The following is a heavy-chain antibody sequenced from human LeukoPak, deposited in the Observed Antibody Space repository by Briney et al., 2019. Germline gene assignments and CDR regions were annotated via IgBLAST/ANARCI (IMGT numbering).Heavy chain of an antibody. V-gene: IGHV1-18*01. Sequence: ASVKVSCKASGYTFTSYGISWVRQAPGQGLEWMGWISAYNGNTNYAQKLQGRVTMTTDTSTSTAYMELRSLRSDDTAVYYCAGVPTKDYGDYCYGMDVWGQGTTVTVSS. CDR2: ISAYNGNT. CDR3: AGVPTKDYGDYCYGMDV. CDR1: GYTFTSYG. J-gene: IGHJ6*02. D-gene: IGHD4-17*01.